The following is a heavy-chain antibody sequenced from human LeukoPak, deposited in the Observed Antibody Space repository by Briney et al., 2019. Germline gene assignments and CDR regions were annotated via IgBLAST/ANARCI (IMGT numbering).Heavy chain of an antibody. CDR1: GFTFSSYS. D-gene: IGHD6-6*01. J-gene: IGHJ2*01. Sequence: GGSLRLSCAASGFTFSSYSMNWVRQAPGKELEWVSSISSSSSYIYYADSVKGRFTISRDNAKNSLYLQMNSLRAEDTAVYYCASDRPSGCFDLWGRGTLVTVSS. CDR2: ISSSSSYI. V-gene: IGHV3-21*01. CDR3: ASDRPSGCFDL.